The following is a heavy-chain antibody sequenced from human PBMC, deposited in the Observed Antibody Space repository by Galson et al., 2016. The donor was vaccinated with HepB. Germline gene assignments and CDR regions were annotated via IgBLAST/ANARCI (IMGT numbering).Heavy chain of an antibody. CDR2: ISYDGGNK. J-gene: IGHJ4*02. CDR1: GFTFRTYG. Sequence: SLRLSCAASGFTFRTYGMNWVRQAPGKGLEWVAPISYDGGNKDYADSVKGRFTISRDNSRSTLYLQMNSLRHDDRAIYYCAKDFRRGGYENDGVDYWGQGTVVTVSS. V-gene: IGHV3-30*18. CDR3: AKDFRRGGYENDGVDY. D-gene: IGHD5-12*01.